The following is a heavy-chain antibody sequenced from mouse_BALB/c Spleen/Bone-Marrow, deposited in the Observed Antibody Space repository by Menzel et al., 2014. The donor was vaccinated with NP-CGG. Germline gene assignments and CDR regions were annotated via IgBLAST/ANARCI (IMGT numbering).Heavy chain of an antibody. Sequence: EVMLVESGGGLVQPGGSRKLSCAASGFTFSSFGMHWVRQAPEKGLEWVAYISSGSSTIYYADTVMGRFTISRDNPKNTLFLQTTSLRSEDTARYYGARSGSGSGDFDYWGQGTTLTVSS. CDR2: ISSGSSTI. D-gene: IGHD1-1*01. V-gene: IGHV5-17*02. CDR1: GFTFSSFG. J-gene: IGHJ2*01. CDR3: ARSGSGSGDFDY.